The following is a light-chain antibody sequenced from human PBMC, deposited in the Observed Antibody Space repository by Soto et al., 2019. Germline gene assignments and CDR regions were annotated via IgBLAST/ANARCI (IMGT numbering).Light chain of an antibody. CDR2: DAS. V-gene: IGKV1-5*01. CDR1: QNINRC. CDR3: QQYDGY. Sequence: DIQMTQSPSTLAASVGDRVTITCRASQNINRCLAWYQQKPGKAPTVLIYDASSLESGVPSRFSGSGSGTEFTLTITSLQPDDFATYYCQQYDGYFGPGTKVDFK. J-gene: IGKJ3*01.